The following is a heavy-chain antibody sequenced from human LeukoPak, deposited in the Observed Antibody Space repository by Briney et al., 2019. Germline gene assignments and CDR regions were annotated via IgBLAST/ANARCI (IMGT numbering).Heavy chain of an antibody. J-gene: IGHJ4*02. CDR3: ARDSPEWRGRDY. D-gene: IGHD2-8*01. V-gene: IGHV1-2*02. CDR2: INPNSGGT. CDR1: GYTFTSYG. Sequence: GASVKVSCKASGYTFTSYGISWVRQAPGQGLEWMGWINPNSGGTNYAQKFQGRVTMTRDTSISTAYMELSRLRSDDTAVYYCARDSPEWRGRDYWGQGTLVTVSS.